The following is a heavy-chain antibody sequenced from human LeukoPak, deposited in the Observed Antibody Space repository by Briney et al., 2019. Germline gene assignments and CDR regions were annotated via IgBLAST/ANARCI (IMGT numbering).Heavy chain of an antibody. CDR2: ISYDGSNK. J-gene: IGHJ4*02. Sequence: PGRSLRLSCAASGFTFSSYGMHWVRQAPGKGLEWVAVISYDGSNKYYADSVKGRFTISRDNSKNTLYLQMNSLRAEDTAVYYCAKDSSGSYYGILDYWGQGTLVTVSS. D-gene: IGHD1-26*01. V-gene: IGHV3-30*18. CDR3: AKDSSGSYYGILDY. CDR1: GFTFSSYG.